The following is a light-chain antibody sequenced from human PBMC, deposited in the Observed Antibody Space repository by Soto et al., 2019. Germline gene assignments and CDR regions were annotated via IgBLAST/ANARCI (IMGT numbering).Light chain of an antibody. CDR1: SSNIGAGYD. CDR2: GNS. Sequence: QSVLTQPPSVSGAPGQRVAISCTGSSSNIGAGYDVHWYQQLPGTAPKLLIYGNSNRPSGVPDRFSGFKSGTSASLAITGLQAEDEADDYCQSYDSSLSGLVFGTGTKVTVL. J-gene: IGLJ1*01. V-gene: IGLV1-40*01. CDR3: QSYDSSLSGLV.